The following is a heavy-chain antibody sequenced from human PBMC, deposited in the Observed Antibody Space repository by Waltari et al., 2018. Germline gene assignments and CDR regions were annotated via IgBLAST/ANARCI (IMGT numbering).Heavy chain of an antibody. CDR3: VRHRTTYPLEIDY. Sequence: EVQLVQSGAEVKEPEESLRISCQGSGYSFTSHRISWVRKMPGTGRAGGGGGVRCGREGCVGGGGGVGGSDYWWTHDRHSEGHVTTSVDQSLRTAYLQWDSLKASDTAIYYCVRHRTTYPLEIDYWGQGTLVTVSS. CDR2: GVGGSDYWW. D-gene: IGHD2-2*01. CDR1: GYSFTSHR. J-gene: IGHJ4*02. V-gene: IGHV5-10-1*01.